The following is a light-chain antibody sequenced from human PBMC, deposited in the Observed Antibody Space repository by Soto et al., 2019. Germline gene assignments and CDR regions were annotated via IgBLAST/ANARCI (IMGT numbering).Light chain of an antibody. V-gene: IGLV1-40*01. Sequence: QSVLTHPPSVSGASGQRVTISCTGSSSNIGAGYDVHWYQQRPGTAPKLLIFGNINRPSGVPDRFSGSKSGTSASLAITGLQAEDEGDYYCQSYDSTLSARYVCGTGTKVTGL. CDR3: QSYDSTLSARYV. J-gene: IGLJ1*01. CDR1: SSNIGAGYD. CDR2: GNI.